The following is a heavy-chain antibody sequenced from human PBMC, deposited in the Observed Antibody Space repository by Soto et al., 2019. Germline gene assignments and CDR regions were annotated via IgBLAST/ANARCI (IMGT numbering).Heavy chain of an antibody. V-gene: IGHV1-3*01. D-gene: IGHD2-2*01. Sequence: ASVKVSCKASGYTFTSYAMHWVRQAPGQRHEWMGWINAGNGNTKYSQKFQGRVTITRDTSASTAYMELSSLRSEDTAVYYCARVILGYCSSTSCSPFDYWGQGXLVTVYS. CDR2: INAGNGNT. CDR3: ARVILGYCSSTSCSPFDY. J-gene: IGHJ4*02. CDR1: GYTFTSYA.